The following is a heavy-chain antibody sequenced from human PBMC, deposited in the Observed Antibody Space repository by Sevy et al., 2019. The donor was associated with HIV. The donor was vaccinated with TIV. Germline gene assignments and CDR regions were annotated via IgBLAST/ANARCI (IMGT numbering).Heavy chain of an antibody. D-gene: IGHD3-22*01. CDR3: PTTKDYYDSSGNPFDD. CDR1: GYSLTKLA. Sequence: ASVKVSCKVSGYSLTKLAMHWVRQAPGKGPEWLGTFDPEDGDPEDGKTIYAQKFQDRVIMTEDTSTDTAYMELSSLTSEDTAMYYCPTTKDYYDSSGNPFDDWGQGTLVTVSS. V-gene: IGHV1-24*01. J-gene: IGHJ4*02. CDR2: FDPEDGDPEDGKT.